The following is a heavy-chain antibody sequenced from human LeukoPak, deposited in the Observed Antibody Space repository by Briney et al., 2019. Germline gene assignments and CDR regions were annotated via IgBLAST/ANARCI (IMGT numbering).Heavy chain of an antibody. V-gene: IGHV3-23*01. D-gene: IGHD2-8*02. Sequence: GGSLRLSCAASGFTFSSYAMSWVRQAPGKGLEWVSAISGSGGSTYYADSVKGRFTISRDNSKNTLYLQMNSLRAEDTAVYYCAKNRGHCVDGVCHNYYYMDVWGKGTTVTVSS. CDR2: ISGSGGST. CDR1: GFTFSSYA. J-gene: IGHJ6*03. CDR3: AKNRGHCVDGVCHNYYYMDV.